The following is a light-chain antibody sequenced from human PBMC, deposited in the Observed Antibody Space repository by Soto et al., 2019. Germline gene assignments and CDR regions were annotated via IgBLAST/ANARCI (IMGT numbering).Light chain of an antibody. CDR1: QSVSSN. CDR3: QQYNNSPHIT. V-gene: IGKV3-15*01. Sequence: EIVMTQSPATLSVSPGERATLSCRASQSVSSNLDGYQQKPGQAPRLLIYVASTRATGIPARFSGSGSVTEFTLTISSLQSEDFAVYYCQQYNNSPHITFGQGTRLEIK. CDR2: VAS. J-gene: IGKJ5*01.